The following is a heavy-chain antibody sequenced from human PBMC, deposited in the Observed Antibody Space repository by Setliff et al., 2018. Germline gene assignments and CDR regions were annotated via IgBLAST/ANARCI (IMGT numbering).Heavy chain of an antibody. CDR2: MYYSGST. CDR1: GGSIISGSYY. CDR3: ARHLLVQGTYHFDY. Sequence: SETLSLTCSVSGGSIISGSYYWGWIRQSPGKGLEWIGSMYYSGSTYYNPSLKGRVTLSVDTTKNQFSLKLTSMTAADTAVYFCARHLLVQGTYHFDYWGQGSPVTVSS. D-gene: IGHD3-10*01. J-gene: IGHJ4*02. V-gene: IGHV4-39*01.